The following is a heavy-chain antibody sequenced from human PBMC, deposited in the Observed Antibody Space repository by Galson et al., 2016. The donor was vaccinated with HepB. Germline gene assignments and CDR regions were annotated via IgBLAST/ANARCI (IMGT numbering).Heavy chain of an antibody. D-gene: IGHD3-3*01. CDR2: ISSSSNYI. Sequence: SLRLSCAASGINFSSYSMDWVRQAPGKGLEWVSSISSSSNYIYYAESVKGRFTISRDNAKNSLYLQMNSLRAEDTAVYYCARERTRLRFLEWLSHPQNWFDPWGQGTLVTVSS. J-gene: IGHJ5*02. V-gene: IGHV3-21*01. CDR1: GINFSSYS. CDR3: ARERTRLRFLEWLSHPQNWFDP.